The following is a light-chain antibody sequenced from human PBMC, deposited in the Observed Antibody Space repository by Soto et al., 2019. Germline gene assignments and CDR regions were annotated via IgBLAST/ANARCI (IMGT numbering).Light chain of an antibody. V-gene: IGLV2-14*03. CDR2: DVS. Sequence: QSALTQPASVSGSPGQSITISCTGTSSDVGGYNYVSWYQHHPGKAPKLMTFDVSNRPSGVSNRFSGSKSGNTASLTISGLQPEDEADYYCSSYTTSNTRQIVFGTGTRSPS. CDR3: SSYTTSNTRQIV. J-gene: IGLJ1*01. CDR1: SSDVGGYNY.